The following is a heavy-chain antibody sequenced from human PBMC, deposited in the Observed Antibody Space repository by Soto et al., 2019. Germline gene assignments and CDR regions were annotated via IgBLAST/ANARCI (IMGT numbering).Heavy chain of an antibody. CDR2: ISAYNGNT. V-gene: IGHV1-18*04. D-gene: IGHD4-17*01. J-gene: IGHJ4*02. CDR1: GYTFTSYG. Sequence: QVQLVQSGAEVKKPGASVKVSCKASGYTFTSYGISWVRQAPGQGLEWMGWISAYNGNTNYEQKLQGRVTMTTDTSTRTDYMELRSLRSDDKAVYYCSRSNGDYDYWVQGTLVTVSS. CDR3: SRSNGDYDY.